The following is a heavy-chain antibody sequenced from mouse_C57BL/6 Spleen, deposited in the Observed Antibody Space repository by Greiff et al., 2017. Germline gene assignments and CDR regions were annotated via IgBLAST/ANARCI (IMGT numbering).Heavy chain of an antibody. D-gene: IGHD4-1*01. V-gene: IGHV1-31*01. J-gene: IGHJ2*01. CDR1: GYSFTGYY. CDR3: ARQLTGGTFDFGC. Sequence: VPVKQSGPELVKPGASVKISCKASGYSFTGYYMHWVTQSHGNILDWIGYIYPYNGVSSYNQKFMGNATLTVDKSSSTAYMELRSLTSEDSAVYDCARQLTGGTFDFGCWGQGATLTVAS. CDR2: IYPYNGVS.